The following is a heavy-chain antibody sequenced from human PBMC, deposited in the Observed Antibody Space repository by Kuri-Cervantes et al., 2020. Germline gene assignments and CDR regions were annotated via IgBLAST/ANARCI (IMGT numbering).Heavy chain of an antibody. J-gene: IGHJ5*02. CDR2: ISAYNGNT. V-gene: IGHV1-18*01. Sequence: ASVKVSCKASGYTFTSYDISWVRQAPGQGLEWMGWISAYNGNTNYAQKLQGRVTMTTDTSTSTAYMELRSLRSDDTAVYYCARVVDTAIGGWFDPWGQGTLVTVSS. CDR1: GYTFTSYD. D-gene: IGHD5-18*01. CDR3: ARVVDTAIGGWFDP.